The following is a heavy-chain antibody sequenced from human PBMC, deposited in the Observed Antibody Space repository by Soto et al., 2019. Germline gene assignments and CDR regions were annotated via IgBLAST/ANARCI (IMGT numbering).Heavy chain of an antibody. V-gene: IGHV4-4*02. CDR3: VRNGYYSLDV. CDR1: GDSIIGTGW. CDR2: AYHSGVT. J-gene: IGHJ6*02. D-gene: IGHD3-22*01. Sequence: QVQLQESGPGLVRPSGTLSLTCAVSGDSIIGTGWWSWVRQSPGKGLDWIGEAYHSGVTNYNPSLKSRVTISVDTSRNQFSLNLGSVTAADPAVYYCVRNGYYSLDVWGQGTTVTVSS.